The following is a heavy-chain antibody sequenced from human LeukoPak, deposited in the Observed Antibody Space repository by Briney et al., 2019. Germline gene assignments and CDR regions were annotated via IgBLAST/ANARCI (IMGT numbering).Heavy chain of an antibody. Sequence: GGSLRLSCAASGFTFSSYAMHWVRQAPGKGLEWVAVISYDGSNKYYADSVKGRFTISRDNSKNTLYLQMNSLRAEDTAVYYCARDGDGGGFDYWGQGTLVTVSS. CDR2: ISYDGSNK. J-gene: IGHJ4*02. CDR3: ARDGDGGGFDY. V-gene: IGHV3-30*04. CDR1: GFTFSSYA. D-gene: IGHD2-21*01.